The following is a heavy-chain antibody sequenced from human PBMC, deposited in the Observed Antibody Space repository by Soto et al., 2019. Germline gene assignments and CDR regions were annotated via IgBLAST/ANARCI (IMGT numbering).Heavy chain of an antibody. V-gene: IGHV3-7*01. J-gene: IGHJ3*02. CDR3: AREGRCPNNIVVVVAATPSDAHNAFDI. CDR1: GFTFSSYW. D-gene: IGHD2-15*01. CDR2: IKQDGSEK. Sequence: EVQLVESGGGLVQPGGSLRLSCAASGFTFSSYWMSWVRQAPGKGLEWVANIKQDGSEKYYVDSVKGRFTISRDNAKNSLYLQMNSLRAEDTAVYYCAREGRCPNNIVVVVAATPSDAHNAFDIWGQGTMVTVSS.